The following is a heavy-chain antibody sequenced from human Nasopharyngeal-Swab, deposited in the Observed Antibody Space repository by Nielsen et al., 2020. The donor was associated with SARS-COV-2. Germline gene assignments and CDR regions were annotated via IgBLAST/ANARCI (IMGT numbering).Heavy chain of an antibody. Sequence: GESLKISCAGSGFTFNTYSMIWVRQVPGEGLEWVSSISGSGSYVYYANSVKGRSTISKDSAKNSLYLQMNSLRADDTAVYFCARIAGRGSIYYYCMDVWGTGTTVTVSS. J-gene: IGHJ6*03. CDR3: ARIAGRGSIYYYCMDV. V-gene: IGHV3-21*01. CDR1: GFTFNTYS. D-gene: IGHD1-26*01. CDR2: ISGSGSYV.